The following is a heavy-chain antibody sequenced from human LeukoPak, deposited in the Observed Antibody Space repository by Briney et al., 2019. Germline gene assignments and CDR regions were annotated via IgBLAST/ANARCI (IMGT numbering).Heavy chain of an antibody. J-gene: IGHJ4*02. V-gene: IGHV1-18*01. CDR1: GYTFTSSD. CDR3: ARTVYDYVRGSRVDYFDY. D-gene: IGHD3-16*01. Sequence: ASVRVSCKASGYTFTSSDIHWVRQATGQGLEWMGWISANIGDTKFAQKLQGRITMTTDASTRTAYMELRSLRSDDTAVYYCARTVYDYVRGSRVDYFDYWGQGTLVTVSS. CDR2: ISANIGDT.